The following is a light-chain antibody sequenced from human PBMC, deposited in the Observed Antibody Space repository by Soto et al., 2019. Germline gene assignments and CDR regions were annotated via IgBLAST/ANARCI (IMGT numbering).Light chain of an antibody. V-gene: IGKV3-11*01. Sequence: EIVLTQSPATLSLSPGERATLSCRASQSVSSYLAWYQQKPGQAPRLLIYDASNRATGIPARFSGSGSGTDFTLTISSLGPEDFAVYYCQQRSNWPSVTFGGGTKVDIK. J-gene: IGKJ4*01. CDR1: QSVSSY. CDR3: QQRSNWPSVT. CDR2: DAS.